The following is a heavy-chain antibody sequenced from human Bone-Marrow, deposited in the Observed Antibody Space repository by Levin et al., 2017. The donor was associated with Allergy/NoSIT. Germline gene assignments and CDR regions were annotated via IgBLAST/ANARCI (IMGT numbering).Heavy chain of an antibody. J-gene: IGHJ5*02. D-gene: IGHD4-17*01. CDR1: GGSITSEGYT. CDR2: IYFSGNT. CDR3: ARAVTTRWFDP. Sequence: SQTLSLTCTVSGGSITSEGYTWTWIRQHPEKGLEWIGYIYFSGNTYYNPSLQGRLSISRDTSKNQFSLKLTSVTAADTAVYYCARAVTTRWFDPWGQGTLVTVSS. V-gene: IGHV4-31*03.